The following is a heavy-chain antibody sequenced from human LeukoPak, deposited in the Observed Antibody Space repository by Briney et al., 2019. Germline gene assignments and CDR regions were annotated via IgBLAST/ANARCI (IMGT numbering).Heavy chain of an antibody. J-gene: IGHJ6*02. Sequence: ASVKVSCKASGYRFTSHGISWVRQAPGQGLEWMGWISAYNGNTEYAQKFQGRVTMTTDTSTSTAYMELRSLASDDTAVYYCARDPLRSTWSTYYNALDVWGQGTTVTVSS. CDR1: GYRFTSHG. D-gene: IGHD6-13*01. CDR3: ARDPLRSTWSTYYNALDV. CDR2: ISAYNGNT. V-gene: IGHV1-18*01.